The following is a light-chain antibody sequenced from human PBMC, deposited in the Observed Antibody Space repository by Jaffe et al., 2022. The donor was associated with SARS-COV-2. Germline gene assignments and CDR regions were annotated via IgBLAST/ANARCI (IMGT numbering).Light chain of an antibody. CDR1: QSVLYSSNEKNY. Sequence: DIVMTQSPDSLAVSLGERATINCKSSQSVLYSSNEKNYLAWYQQKPGQPPNLLIYWASTRESGIPDRFSGSGSGTDFTLTISSLQAEDVAVYYCQQYYGTPFTFGQGTKLEIK. CDR2: WAS. CDR3: QQYYGTPFT. V-gene: IGKV4-1*01. J-gene: IGKJ2*01.